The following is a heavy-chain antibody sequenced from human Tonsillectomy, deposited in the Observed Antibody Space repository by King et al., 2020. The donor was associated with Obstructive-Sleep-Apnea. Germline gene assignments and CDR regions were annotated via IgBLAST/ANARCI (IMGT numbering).Heavy chain of an antibody. V-gene: IGHV3-7*01. CDR3: AREGISDCGDDCPFDY. J-gene: IGHJ4*02. CDR1: GFPLRNYW. CDR2: IKEDGSEK. D-gene: IGHD2-21*02. Sequence: VQLVESGGGLVQPGGSLRLSCAASGFPLRNYWMSWVRQAPGKGLEWVANIKEDGSEKYYVDFVKGRFTISRDNAKNSLFLKMNSLRAEDTAVYFCAREGISDCGDDCPFDYWGQGSQVTVSS.